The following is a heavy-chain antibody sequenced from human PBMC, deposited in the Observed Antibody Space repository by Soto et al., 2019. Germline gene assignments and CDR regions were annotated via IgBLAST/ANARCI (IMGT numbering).Heavy chain of an antibody. CDR3: AKDSSVTAAGSGGWFDP. V-gene: IGHV3-30*18. J-gene: IGHJ5*02. Sequence: QVQLVESGGGVVQPGRSLRLSCAASGFDFNTYGLHWVRQAPGKGLEWVAAISFDGGTQYYADSDKGRFTISRDKSNSTLYLQMNSLRSEDTATYFCAKDSSVTAAGSGGWFDPWGPGTVVIVSS. CDR2: ISFDGGTQ. D-gene: IGHD6-13*01. CDR1: GFDFNTYG.